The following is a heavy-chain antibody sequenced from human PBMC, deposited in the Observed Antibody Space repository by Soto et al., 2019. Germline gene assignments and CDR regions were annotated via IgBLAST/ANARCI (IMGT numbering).Heavy chain of an antibody. Sequence: PGGSLRLSCAASGFTVSSNDMSWVRQAPGKGLEWVSVIYSGGSTYYADSVKGRFTISRDNSKSTLYLQMNRLRAEDTAVYYCTRDSEAGTKGRWFGPWRQGTLVTVSS. CDR2: IYSGGST. V-gene: IGHV3-53*01. D-gene: IGHD6-19*01. CDR1: GFTVSSND. CDR3: TRDSEAGTKGRWFGP. J-gene: IGHJ5*02.